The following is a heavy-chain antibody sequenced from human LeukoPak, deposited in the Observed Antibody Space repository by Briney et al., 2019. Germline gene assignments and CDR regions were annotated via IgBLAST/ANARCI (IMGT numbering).Heavy chain of an antibody. CDR1: GGSFSGYY. V-gene: IGHV4-34*01. CDR3: ARGPPYIVVVTPIGFFHY. D-gene: IGHD2-21*02. CDR2: INHSGST. J-gene: IGHJ4*02. Sequence: SETLSLTCAVYGGSFSGYYWSWIRQPPGKGLEWIGEINHSGSTNYNPSLKSRVTISVDTSKNQFSLKLCSVTAADTAVYYCARGPPYIVVVTPIGFFHYWGQGTLVTVSS.